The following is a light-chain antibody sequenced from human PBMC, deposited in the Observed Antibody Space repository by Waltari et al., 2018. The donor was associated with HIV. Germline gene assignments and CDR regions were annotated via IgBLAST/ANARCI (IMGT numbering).Light chain of an antibody. CDR3: CSYAGSSTLDVV. J-gene: IGLJ2*01. CDR1: SSDVGSYNL. V-gene: IGLV2-23*01. CDR2: EGS. Sequence: QSALTQPASVSGSPGQSITISCTGTSSDVGSYNLVSWYQQHPGQAPKLMIYEGSKRPSGVSNRFSGSKSGNTASLTISGLQAEDEADYYCCSYAGSSTLDVVFGGGTKLTVL.